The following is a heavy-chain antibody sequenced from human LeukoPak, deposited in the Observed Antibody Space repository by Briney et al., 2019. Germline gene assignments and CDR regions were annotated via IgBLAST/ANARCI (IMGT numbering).Heavy chain of an antibody. D-gene: IGHD2-15*01. CDR1: GYSFTSHY. J-gene: IGHJ6*03. V-gene: IGHV1-46*01. Sequence: ASVKVSCKASGYSFTSHYMHWVRQAPGQGLEWMGLINPSGSSTLYAQKFQGRVTMTRDMSTTTDYMELSSLRSEDTAVYYCARARCSGGSCYPEALYYYYYMDVWGKGTTVTVSS. CDR2: INPSGSST. CDR3: ARARCSGGSCYPEALYYYYYMDV.